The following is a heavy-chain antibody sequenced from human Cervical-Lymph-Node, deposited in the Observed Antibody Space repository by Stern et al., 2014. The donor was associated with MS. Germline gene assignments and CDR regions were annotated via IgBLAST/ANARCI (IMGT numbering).Heavy chain of an antibody. D-gene: IGHD3-10*01. V-gene: IGHV1-8*01. Sequence: QVQLVQSGPEVRKPGASVKVSCKTSGYTFTSYDINWVRQAPGQGLEWMGYINPNTSDTDCADKCQGRVAITRKNSIGTAYMELSSLRSEDTAVYFCARGYGEYYYGMDVWGQGTTVTVPS. J-gene: IGHJ6*02. CDR3: ARGYGEYYYGMDV. CDR2: INPNTSDT. CDR1: GYTFTSYD.